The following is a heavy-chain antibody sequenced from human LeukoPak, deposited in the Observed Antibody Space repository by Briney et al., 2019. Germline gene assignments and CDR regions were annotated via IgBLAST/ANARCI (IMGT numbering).Heavy chain of an antibody. CDR3: SRGPHWDPHFDF. D-gene: IGHD7-27*01. Sequence: GASVKVSCKASGYTFISYYMHWVRQAPGQGLEWMGIINPSGGSTSYAQNFQGRVIMTRDTSISTAYMELSRLRSDDTAVYYCSRGPHWDPHFDFWGQGTLVTVSS. J-gene: IGHJ4*02. CDR2: INPSGGST. V-gene: IGHV1-46*01. CDR1: GYTFISYY.